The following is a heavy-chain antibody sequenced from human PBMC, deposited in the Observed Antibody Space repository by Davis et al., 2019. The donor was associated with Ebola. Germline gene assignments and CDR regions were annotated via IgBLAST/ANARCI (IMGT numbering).Heavy chain of an antibody. CDR2: LGTSADT. J-gene: IGHJ3*02. V-gene: IGHV3-23*01. D-gene: IGHD1-26*01. CDR1: GFTVRTHF. Sequence: GESLKISCAASGFTVRTHFMSWVRQAPGKGLEWVSTLGTSADTYYADSVKGRFTISRDNSKNTLYLQMNGLRVEDTAIYYCAKDTSNIWFDIWGQGTMVTVSS. CDR3: AKDTSNIWFDI.